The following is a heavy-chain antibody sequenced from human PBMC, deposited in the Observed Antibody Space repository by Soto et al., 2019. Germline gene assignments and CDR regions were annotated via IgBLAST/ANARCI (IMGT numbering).Heavy chain of an antibody. D-gene: IGHD3-22*01. J-gene: IGHJ3*01. CDR3: ARAPNTHYYDRSGNSYGVTAFDL. CDR1: GGSISSGDYY. V-gene: IGHV4-30-4*01. Sequence: PSETLSLTCTVSGGSISSGDYYWSWIRQPPGKGLEWIGNINYSGSTSYNPSLKSRVTISADMSKNHFSLKLSSVTAADTAVYYCARAPNTHYYDRSGNSYGVTAFDLWGQGTMVTVSS. CDR2: INYSGST.